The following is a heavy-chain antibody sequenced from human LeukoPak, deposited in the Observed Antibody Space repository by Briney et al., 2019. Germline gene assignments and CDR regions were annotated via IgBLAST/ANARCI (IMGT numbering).Heavy chain of an antibody. Sequence: PGGSLRLSCAASEFTSSAFWMTWVRRPPGKGPEWLTNINKDGTEKECVDSVKGRFSIFRDNAKNSVFLQMNSLRAEDTAVYYCAIFAGAVPGNLLLWGKGTTVIVSA. V-gene: IGHV3-7*01. CDR2: INKDGTEK. J-gene: IGHJ6*04. CDR1: EFTSSAFW. D-gene: IGHD2-8*02. CDR3: AIFAGAVPGNLLL.